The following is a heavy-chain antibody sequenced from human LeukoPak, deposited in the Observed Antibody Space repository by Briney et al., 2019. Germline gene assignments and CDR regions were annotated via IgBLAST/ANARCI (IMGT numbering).Heavy chain of an antibody. V-gene: IGHV3-21*01. CDR2: ISSSSSYI. CDR3: ARDLFPRQDCSSTSCHY. Sequence: GGSLRLSCAASGFTFSSYSMNWVRQAPGKGLGWVSSISSSSSYIYYADSVKGRFTISRDNAKNSLYLQMNSLRAEDTAVYYCARDLFPRQDCSSTSCHYWGQGTLVTVSS. D-gene: IGHD2-2*01. CDR1: GFTFSSYS. J-gene: IGHJ4*02.